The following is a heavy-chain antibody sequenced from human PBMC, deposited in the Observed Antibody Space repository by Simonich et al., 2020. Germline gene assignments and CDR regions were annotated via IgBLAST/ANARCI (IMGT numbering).Heavy chain of an antibody. J-gene: IGHJ4*02. CDR3: ARDAAGDY. CDR2: ISSSSSYI. CDR1: GLTFSSYS. Sequence: EVQLVESGGGLVKPGGSLRLSCAASGLTFSSYSMNWVRQAPGKGLEWVSSISSSSSYIHDADSVKGRFTISRDNAKNSLYLQMNSLRAEDTAVYYCARDAAGDYWGQGTLVTVSS. V-gene: IGHV3-21*01. D-gene: IGHD6-13*01.